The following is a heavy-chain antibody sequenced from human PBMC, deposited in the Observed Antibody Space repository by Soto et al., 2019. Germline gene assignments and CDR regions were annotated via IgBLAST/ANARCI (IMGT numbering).Heavy chain of an antibody. CDR2: IYHSGST. CDR1: GGSISSSNW. CDR3: ARVYDSSGYSFDY. Sequence: SETLSLTCAVSGGSISSSNWWSWVRQPPGKGLEWIGEIYHSGSTNYNPSLKSRVTISVDKSKNQFSLKLSSVTAADTAVYYCARVYDSSGYSFDYWGQGTLVTVS. D-gene: IGHD3-22*01. V-gene: IGHV4-4*02. J-gene: IGHJ4*02.